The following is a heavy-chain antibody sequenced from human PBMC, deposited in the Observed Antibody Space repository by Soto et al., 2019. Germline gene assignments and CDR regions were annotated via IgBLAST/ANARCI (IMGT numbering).Heavy chain of an antibody. CDR1: GYTFTSYY. V-gene: IGHV1-46*01. D-gene: IGHD6-13*01. CDR3: ARDLERARGYSSSWYFYYYGMDV. J-gene: IGHJ6*02. Sequence: ASVQVSCKASGYTFTSYYMHWVRQAPGQGLEWMGIINPSGGSTSYAQKFQGRVTMTRDTSTSTVYMELSSLRSEDTAVYYCARDLERARGYSSSWYFYYYGMDVWGQGTTVTVSS. CDR2: INPSGGST.